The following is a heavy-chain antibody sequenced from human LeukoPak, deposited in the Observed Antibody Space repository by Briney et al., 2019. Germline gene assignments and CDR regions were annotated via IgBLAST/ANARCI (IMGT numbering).Heavy chain of an antibody. J-gene: IGHJ6*02. CDR2: IYYSGST. CDR1: GGSISSYY. V-gene: IGHV4-59*08. Sequence: SETLSLTCTVSGGSISSYYWSWIRQPPGKGLEWIGYIYYSGSTNYNPSLKSRVTISVDTSKNQFSLKLSSVTAADTAVYYCAWNMYYDILTGPDYYYYGMDVWGQGTTVTVSS. CDR3: AWNMYYDILTGPDYYYYGMDV. D-gene: IGHD3-9*01.